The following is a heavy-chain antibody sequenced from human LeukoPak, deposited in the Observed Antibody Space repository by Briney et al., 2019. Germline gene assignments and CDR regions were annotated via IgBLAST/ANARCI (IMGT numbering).Heavy chain of an antibody. CDR1: GFTFSSYW. V-gene: IGHV3-74*01. CDR3: AIPVWFGELLPFDY. Sequence: GGSLRLSCAASGFTFSSYWMSWVRQAPGKGLMWVSRVSPDGSATTYADSVKGRFTISRDNAKDTLYLQMNSLRAEDTAVYYCAIPVWFGELLPFDYWGQGTLVTVSS. J-gene: IGHJ4*02. D-gene: IGHD3-10*01. CDR2: VSPDGSAT.